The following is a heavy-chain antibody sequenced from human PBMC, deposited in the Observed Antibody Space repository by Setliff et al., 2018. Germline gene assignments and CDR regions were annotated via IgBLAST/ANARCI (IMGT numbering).Heavy chain of an antibody. V-gene: IGHV4-61*02. D-gene: IGHD3-10*01. CDR1: GGSISSGDHY. CDR3: ARGGLWFGELLWKYYYYGMDV. J-gene: IGHJ6*02. Sequence: PSETLSLTCTVSGGSISSGDHYWSWIRQPAGKGLEWIGRIHASGSTNYNPSLKSRVTISVDTSKNQFSLKLTSVTAADTAVYYCARGGLWFGELLWKYYYYGMDVWGQGTTVTVSS. CDR2: IHASGST.